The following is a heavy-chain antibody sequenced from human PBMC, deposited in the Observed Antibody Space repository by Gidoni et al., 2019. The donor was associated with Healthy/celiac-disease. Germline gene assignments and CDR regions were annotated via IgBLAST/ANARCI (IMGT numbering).Heavy chain of an antibody. J-gene: IGHJ5*02. CDR1: GGTFSNYA. CDR3: ARAPVTGTGRYNWFDP. Sequence: QVQLVQSGAEVKKPGSSVKVSCKASGGTFSNYAISWVRQAPGQGLEWLGGIIPMFGTANYAQKFQGRVTITADESTSTAYMELSSLRSEDTAVYYCARAPVTGTGRYNWFDPWGQGTLVTVSS. D-gene: IGHD6-19*01. CDR2: IIPMFGTA. V-gene: IGHV1-69*01.